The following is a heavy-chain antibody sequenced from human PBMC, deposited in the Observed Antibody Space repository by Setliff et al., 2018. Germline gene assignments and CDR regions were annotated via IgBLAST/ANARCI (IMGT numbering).Heavy chain of an antibody. J-gene: IGHJ5*02. CDR1: GYSFSNYW. D-gene: IGHD4-17*01. V-gene: IGHV5-51*01. CDR3: ARSVHGDYVRLRQNNWLDP. CDR2: IYPADSDT. Sequence: ESLKISCKGSGYSFSNYWIGWVRQMSGKGLEWMGIIYPADSDTRYSPSFQGQVTISADKSISTAYLQWSSLKASDTAMYYCARSVHGDYVRLRQNNWLDPWGQGTLVTVSS.